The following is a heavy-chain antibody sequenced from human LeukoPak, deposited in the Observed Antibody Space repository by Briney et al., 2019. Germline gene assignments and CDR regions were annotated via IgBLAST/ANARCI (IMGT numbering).Heavy chain of an antibody. Sequence: SETLSLTCAVYGGSFSGYYWSWIRQPPGKGLEWIGEINHSGSTNYNPSLKSRVTMSVDTSKKQFSLRLSSVTAADTAVYYCARTPIYYFDNSGYYNWGQGTLVTVSS. CDR2: INHSGST. V-gene: IGHV4-34*01. CDR1: GGSFSGYY. CDR3: ARTPIYYFDNSGYYN. J-gene: IGHJ4*02. D-gene: IGHD3-22*01.